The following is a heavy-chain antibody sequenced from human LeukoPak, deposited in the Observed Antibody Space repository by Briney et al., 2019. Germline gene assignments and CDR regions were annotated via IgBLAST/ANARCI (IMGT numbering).Heavy chain of an antibody. CDR1: GFTFSDYY. Sequence: GGSLRLSCAASGFTFSDYYMSWIRQAPGKGLEWVSYITSSSTYTNYADSVKGRFTISRDNAKNSLYLQMNSLRAEDTAVYYCASRCGDYLTGGAFDIWGQGTMVTVSS. V-gene: IGHV3-11*06. CDR2: ITSSSTYT. D-gene: IGHD4-17*01. J-gene: IGHJ3*02. CDR3: ASRCGDYLTGGAFDI.